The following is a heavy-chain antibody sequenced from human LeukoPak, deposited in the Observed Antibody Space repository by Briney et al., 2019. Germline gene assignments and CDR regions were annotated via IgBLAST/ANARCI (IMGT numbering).Heavy chain of an antibody. CDR2: ISAYNGNT. Sequence: ASVKVSCKAYGYTFTSYGISWVRQAPGQGLEWMGWISAYNGNTNYAQKLQGRVTMTTDTSTSTAYMELRSLRSDDTAVYYCARESYYDGMGYYYYYGMDVWGRGTTVTVSS. V-gene: IGHV1-18*01. J-gene: IGHJ6*02. CDR3: ARESYYDGMGYYYYYGMDV. CDR1: GYTFTSYG. D-gene: IGHD3-22*01.